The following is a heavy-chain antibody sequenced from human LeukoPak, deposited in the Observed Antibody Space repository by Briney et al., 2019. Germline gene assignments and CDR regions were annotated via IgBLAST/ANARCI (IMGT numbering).Heavy chain of an antibody. D-gene: IGHD6-19*01. Sequence: GGSLRLSCAASGFTFSSYDMHWVRKATGKGLEWVSAIGTAGDTYYPGSVKGRFTISRENAKNSLYLQMNSLRAGDTAVYDCARGNPQWLIDYWGQGTLVTVSS. V-gene: IGHV3-13*01. CDR1: GFTFSSYD. CDR2: IGTAGDT. CDR3: ARGNPQWLIDY. J-gene: IGHJ4*02.